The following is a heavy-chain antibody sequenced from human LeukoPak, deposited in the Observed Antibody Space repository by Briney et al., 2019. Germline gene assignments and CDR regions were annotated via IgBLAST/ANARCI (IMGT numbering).Heavy chain of an antibody. CDR1: GFTFSSYS. V-gene: IGHV3-30*03. D-gene: IGHD6-13*01. J-gene: IGHJ4*02. Sequence: GGSLRLSCAASGFTFSSYSINWVRQAPGKGLEWVAVISYDGSNKYYADSVKGRFTISRDNSKNTLYLQMNSLRAEDTAVYYCMAAVNYWGQGTLVTVSS. CDR2: ISYDGSNK. CDR3: MAAVNY.